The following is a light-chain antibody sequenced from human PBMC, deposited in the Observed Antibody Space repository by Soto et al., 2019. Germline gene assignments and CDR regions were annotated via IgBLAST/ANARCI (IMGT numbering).Light chain of an antibody. Sequence: EIVLTQSPATLSLSPGERATLSCRASQSVSSYLAWYQQKPGQAPRLLISDASNRATGIPARFSGSGSGTDFTLTISSQEPEDFAVYYCQQRTNWPPITFGQGTRLEI. CDR3: QQRTNWPPIT. V-gene: IGKV3-11*01. CDR1: QSVSSY. CDR2: DAS. J-gene: IGKJ5*01.